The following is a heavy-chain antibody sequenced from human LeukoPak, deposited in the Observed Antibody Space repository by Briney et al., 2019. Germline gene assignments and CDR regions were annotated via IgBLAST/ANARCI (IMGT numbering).Heavy chain of an antibody. D-gene: IGHD3-3*01. J-gene: IGHJ6*02. CDR1: GFTFSSYG. CDR2: ISYDGSNK. Sequence: GGSLRLSCAASGFTFSSYGMHWVRQAPGKGLEWVAVISYDGSNKYYADSVKGRFTISRDNSKNTLYLQMNSLRSEDTAVYYCATDRPPSSAITIFGVGGDSILDVWGQGTTVTVSS. V-gene: IGHV3-30*03. CDR3: ATDRPPSSAITIFGVGGDSILDV.